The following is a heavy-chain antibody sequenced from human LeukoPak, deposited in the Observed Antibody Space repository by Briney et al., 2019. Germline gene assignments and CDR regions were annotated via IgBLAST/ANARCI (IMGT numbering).Heavy chain of an antibody. CDR1: GYTFTGYY. J-gene: IGHJ6*03. CDR2: INPNSGGT. V-gene: IGHV1-2*02. Sequence: ASAKVSCKASGYTFTGYYMHWVRQAPGQGLEWMGWINPNSGGTNYAQKFQGRVTMTRDTSISTAYMELSRLRSDDTAVYYCARDRGTYYYDSSGYRKGYYYYYYMDVWGKGTTVTVSS. D-gene: IGHD3-22*01. CDR3: ARDRGTYYYDSSGYRKGYYYYYYMDV.